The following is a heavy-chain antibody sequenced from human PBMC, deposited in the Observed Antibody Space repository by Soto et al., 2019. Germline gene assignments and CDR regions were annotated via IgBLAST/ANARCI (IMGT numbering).Heavy chain of an antibody. D-gene: IGHD1-1*01. Sequence: QVQLVESGGGVVQPGRSLRLSCVGSGFGFNDYAMHWLRQAPGKGPEWVAAIAHDGRNEDYADSVKGRFTISRDSYRSTLYLQMNSLGPEDTAVYFCAIDGVETTTFRFYYFKFWGQGTRVTVS. CDR1: GFGFNDYA. V-gene: IGHV3-30*03. CDR2: IAHDGRNE. CDR3: AIDGVETTTFRFYYFKF. J-gene: IGHJ4*02.